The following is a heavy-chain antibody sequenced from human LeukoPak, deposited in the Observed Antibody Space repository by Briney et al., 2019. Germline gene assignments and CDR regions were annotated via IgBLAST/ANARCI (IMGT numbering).Heavy chain of an antibody. CDR1: GFTFSSYA. J-gene: IGHJ4*02. V-gene: IGHV3-23*01. Sequence: GGSLRLSCAAPGFTFSSYAMRWVRQAPGKGLEWVSAISGSGGSTYYADSVKGRFTISRDNSKNTLYLQMNSLRAEDTAVYYCAKDLGYYYGSGSYPSDYWGQGTLVTVSS. CDR3: AKDLGYYYGSGSYPSDY. CDR2: ISGSGGST. D-gene: IGHD3-10*01.